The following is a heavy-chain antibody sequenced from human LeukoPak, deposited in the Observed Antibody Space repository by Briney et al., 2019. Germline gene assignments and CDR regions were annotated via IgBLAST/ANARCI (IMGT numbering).Heavy chain of an antibody. D-gene: IGHD4-17*01. J-gene: IGHJ4*02. CDR2: ISSSSSYI. CDR1: GFTFSSYS. V-gene: IGHV3-21*01. Sequence: GGSLRLSCAASGFTFSSYSMNWVRQAPGKGLEWVSSISSSSSYIYYADSVKGRFTISRDNAKNSLYLQMNSLRAEDTAVYYCARANLKYGDFGYWAREPWSPSPQ. CDR3: ARANLKYGDFGY.